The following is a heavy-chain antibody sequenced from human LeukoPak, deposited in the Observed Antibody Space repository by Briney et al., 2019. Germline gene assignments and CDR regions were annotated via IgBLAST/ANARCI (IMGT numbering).Heavy chain of an antibody. Sequence: GASVKVSCKASGYTFTSYAMHWVRQAPGQRLEWMGWINAGNGNTKYSQKFQGRVTITRDTSASTAYMELSSLRSEDTAVYYCARSIDSAVAGTMDYWGQGTLVTVSS. CDR3: ARSIDSAVAGTMDY. V-gene: IGHV1-3*01. CDR1: GYTFTSYA. J-gene: IGHJ4*02. D-gene: IGHD6-19*01. CDR2: INAGNGNT.